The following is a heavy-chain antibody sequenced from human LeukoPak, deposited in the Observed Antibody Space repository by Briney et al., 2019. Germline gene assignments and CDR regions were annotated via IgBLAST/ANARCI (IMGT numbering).Heavy chain of an antibody. V-gene: IGHV3-23*01. Sequence: GGSLRLSCAASGFIFSNYAMNWVRQAPGKGLEWVSAISISGGGTYYADSVKGRFSISRDNSKNTLYLQMNSLRTEDTAVYYCAKGPTFILTASDYWGQGTLVTVSS. CDR3: AKGPTFILTASDY. CDR2: ISISGGGT. D-gene: IGHD3-9*01. J-gene: IGHJ4*02. CDR1: GFIFSNYA.